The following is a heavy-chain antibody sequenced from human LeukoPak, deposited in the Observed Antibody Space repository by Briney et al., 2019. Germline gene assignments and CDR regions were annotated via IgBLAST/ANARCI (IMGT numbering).Heavy chain of an antibody. CDR1: GFTFNSYN. D-gene: IGHD3-16*01. J-gene: IGHJ6*03. CDR3: ARDPYNGDYGDFYYYYMDV. V-gene: IGHV3-21*01. CDR2: ITSTSSYA. Sequence: PGGSLRLSCAASGFTFNSYNMNWDRQAPGKGLEWVSSITSTSSYAFYAGSGKGRITISRDNAKNSLYLHLNSLRDEDTAIYYCARDPYNGDYGDFYYYYMDVWGKGTTVTISS.